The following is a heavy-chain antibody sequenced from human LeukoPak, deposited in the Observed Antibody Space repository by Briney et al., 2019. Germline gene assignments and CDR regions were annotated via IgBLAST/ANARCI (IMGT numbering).Heavy chain of an antibody. J-gene: IGHJ4*02. CDR3: ARHYPTTKGP. V-gene: IGHV3-11*06. Sequence: GGSLRLSCAASGFTFSDYYMNWIRQAPGKGLEWVSFISSSSSYTKYADSVKGRFTISRDNAKNSLHLQMNSLRAEDTAVYYCARHYPTTKGPWGQGTLVTVSS. CDR2: ISSSSSYT. CDR1: GFTFSDYY. D-gene: IGHD5-12*01.